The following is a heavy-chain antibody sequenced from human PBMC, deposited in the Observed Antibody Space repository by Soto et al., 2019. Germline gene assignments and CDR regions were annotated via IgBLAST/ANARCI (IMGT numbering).Heavy chain of an antibody. J-gene: IGHJ4*02. CDR1: GYTFTSYG. CDR2: ISAYNGNT. D-gene: IGHD2-15*01. V-gene: IGHV1-18*01. CDR3: ARDSRGYQTWRSSYHWGVFDY. Sequence: QVQLVQSGAEVKKPGASVKVSCKASGYTFTSYGISWVRQAPGQGLEWMGWISAYNGNTNYAQKLQGRVTMTTDTSTSTAYMELRSLRSDDTAVYYCARDSRGYQTWRSSYHWGVFDYWGQGTLVTVSS.